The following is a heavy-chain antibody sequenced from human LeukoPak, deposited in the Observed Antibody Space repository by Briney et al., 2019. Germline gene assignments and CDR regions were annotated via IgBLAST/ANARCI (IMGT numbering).Heavy chain of an antibody. Sequence: GGSLRLSCAASGFTVSSSYISWVPQAPGKGLEWVSVMYSGGNTYYADSVKGRFTISRDKSKNTLYLQMNSLRAEDTAVYHCARVQAVFQNFDYWGQGTLVTVSS. CDR1: GFTVSSSY. CDR2: MYSGGNT. CDR3: ARVQAVFQNFDY. V-gene: IGHV3-66*01. J-gene: IGHJ4*02.